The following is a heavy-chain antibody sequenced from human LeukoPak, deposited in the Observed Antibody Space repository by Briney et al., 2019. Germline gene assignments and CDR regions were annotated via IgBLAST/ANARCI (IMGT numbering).Heavy chain of an antibody. Sequence: GESLKISCKGSGYRFTTYWIGWVRQMPGKGLEWMGIIYPGDSDTRYSPSFQGQVTISADKSISTAYLQWSSPKASDTAMYYCARLAAASSINEAFDIWGQGTMVTVSS. D-gene: IGHD2-2*01. V-gene: IGHV5-51*01. J-gene: IGHJ3*02. CDR2: IYPGDSDT. CDR1: GYRFTTYW. CDR3: ARLAAASSINEAFDI.